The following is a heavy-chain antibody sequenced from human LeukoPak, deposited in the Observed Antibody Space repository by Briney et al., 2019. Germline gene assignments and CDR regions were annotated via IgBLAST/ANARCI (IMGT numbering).Heavy chain of an antibody. J-gene: IGHJ4*02. CDR2: ISAYNGNT. D-gene: IGHD6-13*01. CDR1: GYTFTSYG. CDR3: ARGPFLYSSSWGPFDY. Sequence: ASVKVSCKASGYTFTSYGISWVRQAPGQGLEWMGWISAYNGNTNYAQKLQGRVTMTTNTSTSTAYMELRSLRSDDTAVYYCARGPFLYSSSWGPFDYWDQGTLVTVSS. V-gene: IGHV1-18*01.